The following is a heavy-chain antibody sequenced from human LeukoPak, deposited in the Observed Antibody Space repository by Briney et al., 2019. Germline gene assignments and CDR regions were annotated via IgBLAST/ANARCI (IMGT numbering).Heavy chain of an antibody. D-gene: IGHD3-16*01. V-gene: IGHV1-69*13. CDR2: VIPIFGTA. CDR1: GGTFSSYA. Sequence: ASVKVSCKASGGTFSSYAISWVRQAPGQGLEWMGGVIPIFGTANYAQKFQGRATITADESTSTAYMELSSLRSEDTAVYYCARGRDSLGREGFDYWGQGTLVTVSS. CDR3: ARGRDSLGREGFDY. J-gene: IGHJ4*02.